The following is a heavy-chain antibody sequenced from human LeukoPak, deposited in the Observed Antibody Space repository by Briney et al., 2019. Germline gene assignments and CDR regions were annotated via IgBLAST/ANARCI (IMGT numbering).Heavy chain of an antibody. D-gene: IGHD3-10*01. V-gene: IGHV1-69*05. CDR3: ARFEDGSGSYYSYYFDY. CDR1: GGTFSSYA. CDR2: IIPIFGTA. Sequence: SVKVSCKASGGTFSSYAISWVRQAPGQGLEWMGGIIPIFGTANYAQKLQGRVTMTTDTSTSTAYMELGSLRSDDTAVYYCARFEDGSGSYYSYYFDYWGQGTLVTVSS. J-gene: IGHJ4*02.